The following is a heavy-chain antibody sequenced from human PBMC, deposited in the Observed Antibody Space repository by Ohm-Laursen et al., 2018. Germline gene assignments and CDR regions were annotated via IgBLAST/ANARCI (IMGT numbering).Heavy chain of an antibody. J-gene: IGHJ6*02. V-gene: IGHV1-8*01. CDR3: ARAIITYCSSTSCYPRGLDYCYYGMDV. CDR2: MNPDSGRS. D-gene: IGHD2-2*01. CDR1: GDAFIGYD. Sequence: ASVKVSCKAYGDAFIGYDINWVRQATGQGLEWMGWMNPDSGRSNYAAKFQGRLTMTRSTSITTTYMELSSLRSEDTAVYYCARAIITYCSSTSCYPRGLDYCYYGMDVWGQGTTVTVSS.